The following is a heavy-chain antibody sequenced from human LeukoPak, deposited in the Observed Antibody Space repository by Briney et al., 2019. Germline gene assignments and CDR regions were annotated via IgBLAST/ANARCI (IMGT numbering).Heavy chain of an antibody. Sequence: GSLRLSCAASGFTFSSYSMNWVRQAPGKGLEGVSSISSSSSYICYADSVKGRFTISRDNAKNSLYLQMNSLRAEDTAVYYCARVPVGIVGGPFDYWGQGTLVTVSS. D-gene: IGHD1-26*01. V-gene: IGHV3-21*01. J-gene: IGHJ4*02. CDR1: GFTFSSYS. CDR2: ISSSSSYI. CDR3: ARVPVGIVGGPFDY.